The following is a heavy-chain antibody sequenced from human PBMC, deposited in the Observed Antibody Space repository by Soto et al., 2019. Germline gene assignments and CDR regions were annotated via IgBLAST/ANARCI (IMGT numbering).Heavy chain of an antibody. D-gene: IGHD3-3*01. J-gene: IGHJ6*02. CDR3: ARGSRFPSNYDLDV. V-gene: IGHV4-4*02. CDR1: GGSLSSRNW. Sequence: PSQTRSLTCAVSGGSLSSRNWWSWVRQRPGKGLEWIGEISHSGSTNYNPSLKSRVTISVAESKNQFSLNLSSVTAADTDVYYCARGSRFPSNYDLDVWGQGTPATVSS. CDR2: ISHSGST.